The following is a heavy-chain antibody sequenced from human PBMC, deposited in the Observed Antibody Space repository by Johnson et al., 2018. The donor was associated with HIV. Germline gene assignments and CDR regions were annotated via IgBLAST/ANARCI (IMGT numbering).Heavy chain of an antibody. CDR1: GFTFSNYW. Sequence: EVQLVESGGGLVQPGGSLRLSCAASGFTFSNYWMSWVRQAPVKGLEWVANIKQDGSDKYYVDSVKGRVTISRDNARNSLYLQMNSLRAEDTAVYYCARDATYYYDSSGYHDAFDIWGQGTMVTVSS. D-gene: IGHD3-22*01. CDR3: ARDATYYYDSSGYHDAFDI. J-gene: IGHJ3*02. V-gene: IGHV3-7*01. CDR2: IKQDGSDK.